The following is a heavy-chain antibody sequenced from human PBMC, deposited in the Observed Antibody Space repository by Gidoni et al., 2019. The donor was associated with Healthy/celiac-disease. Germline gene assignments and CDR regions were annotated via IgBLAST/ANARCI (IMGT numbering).Heavy chain of an antibody. CDR3: ARGERLRYFDWLLLGAGYFQH. D-gene: IGHD3-9*01. CDR2: IKQDGSEK. Sequence: EVQLVESGGGLVQPGGSLRLSCAASGFPFSSYWMRWVRQAPGKGLEWVANIKQDGSEKYYVDSVKGRFTISRDNAKNSLYLQMNSLRAEDTAVYYCARGERLRYFDWLLLGAGYFQHWGQGTLVTVSS. J-gene: IGHJ1*01. V-gene: IGHV3-7*01. CDR1: GFPFSSYW.